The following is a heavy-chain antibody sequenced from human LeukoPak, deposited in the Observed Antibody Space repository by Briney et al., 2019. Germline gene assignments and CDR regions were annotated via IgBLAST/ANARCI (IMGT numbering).Heavy chain of an antibody. CDR2: INHSGST. CDR3: AFRLVHGAFDI. CDR1: GGSFSGYY. D-gene: IGHD6-19*01. Sequence: PSETLSLTCAVYGGSFSGYYWSWIRQPPGKGREWIGEINHSGSTNYNPPLKSRVTISVDTSKNQFSLKLSSVTAADAAVYYWAFRLVHGAFDIWGQGTMVTVSS. J-gene: IGHJ3*02. V-gene: IGHV4-34*01.